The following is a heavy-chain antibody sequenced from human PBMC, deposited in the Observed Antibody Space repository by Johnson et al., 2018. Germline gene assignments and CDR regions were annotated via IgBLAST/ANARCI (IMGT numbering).Heavy chain of an antibody. CDR1: GFTFDDYA. J-gene: IGHJ6*02. CDR3: AKDIVDCSSTSCLNYYYYYGMDV. V-gene: IGHV3-9*01. Sequence: EVQLVESGGGLVQXGRSXRLXCAASGFTFDDYAMHWVRQAPGKGLEWVSGISWNSGSIGYADAVKGRFTISRDNAKNSLYLQMNSLRAEDTALYYCAKDIVDCSSTSCLNYYYYYGMDVWGQGTTVTVSS. CDR2: ISWNSGSI. D-gene: IGHD2-2*01.